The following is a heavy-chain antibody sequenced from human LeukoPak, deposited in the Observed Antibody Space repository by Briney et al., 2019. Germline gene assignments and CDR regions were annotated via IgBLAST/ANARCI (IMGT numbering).Heavy chain of an antibody. Sequence: SETLSLTCAVYGGSFSGYYWSWIRQPPGKGLEWIGEINHSGSTNYNPSLKSRVTISVDTSKNQFSLNLSSVTAADTAVYYCARGNYDSSGYYTYYYYGMDVWGQGTTVTVSS. D-gene: IGHD3-22*01. CDR2: INHSGST. CDR1: GGSFSGYY. CDR3: ARGNYDSSGYYTYYYYGMDV. J-gene: IGHJ6*02. V-gene: IGHV4-34*01.